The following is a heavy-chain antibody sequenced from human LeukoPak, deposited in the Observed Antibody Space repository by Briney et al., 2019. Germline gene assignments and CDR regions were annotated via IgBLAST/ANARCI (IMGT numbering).Heavy chain of an antibody. CDR1: GFTFSTYS. CDR3: ARIVTDYYYGMDV. Sequence: GGSLRLSCAASGFTFSTYSMSWVRQAAGKGLAWVSSISSSGSHIYYADSVKGRFTISRDNAKNSLFLQMNSLRAEDTAVYYCARIVTDYYYGMDVWGQGTTVTVSS. D-gene: IGHD2-15*01. J-gene: IGHJ6*02. V-gene: IGHV3-21*01. CDR2: ISSSGSHI.